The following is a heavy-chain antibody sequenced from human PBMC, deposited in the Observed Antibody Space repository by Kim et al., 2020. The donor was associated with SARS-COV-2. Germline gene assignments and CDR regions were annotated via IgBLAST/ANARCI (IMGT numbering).Heavy chain of an antibody. CDR2: ISWNSGSI. V-gene: IGHV3-9*01. CDR1: GFTFDDYA. J-gene: IGHJ3*01. CDR3: AKDTLLLD. Sequence: GGSLRLSCAASGFTFDDYAMHWVRQAPGKGLEWVSGISWNSGSIGYADSVKGRFTISRDNAKNSLYLQMNSLRAEDTALYYCAKDTLLLDWGQGTMVTASS.